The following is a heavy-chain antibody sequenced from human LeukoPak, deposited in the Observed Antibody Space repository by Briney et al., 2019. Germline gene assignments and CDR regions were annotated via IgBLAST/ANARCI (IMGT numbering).Heavy chain of an antibody. CDR2: ISGSGDNT. D-gene: IGHD6-6*01. CDR1: GFTFSSYA. J-gene: IGHJ6*03. CDR3: ARARDSSSNYMDV. Sequence: PGGSLRLSCAASGFTFSSYAMNWVRQAPGKGLEWVSGISGSGDNTYYADSVKGRFTISRDNSKNTLYLQMNSLRAEDTAVYYCARARDSSSNYMDVWGEGTTVTVSS. V-gene: IGHV3-23*01.